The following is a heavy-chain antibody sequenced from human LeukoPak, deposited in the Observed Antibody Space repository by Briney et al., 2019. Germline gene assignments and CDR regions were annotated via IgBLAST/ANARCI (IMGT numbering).Heavy chain of an antibody. Sequence: GGSLRLSCAASGFTVSSTYMSWVRQAPGEGLEWVSVIYTSGSTYYADSVKGRFTISRDNSKNTLYLQMNSLRAEDTAVYYCARDNYGGNLDYWGQGTLVTVSS. D-gene: IGHD4-23*01. CDR3: ARDNYGGNLDY. J-gene: IGHJ4*02. V-gene: IGHV3-53*01. CDR2: IYTSGST. CDR1: GFTVSSTY.